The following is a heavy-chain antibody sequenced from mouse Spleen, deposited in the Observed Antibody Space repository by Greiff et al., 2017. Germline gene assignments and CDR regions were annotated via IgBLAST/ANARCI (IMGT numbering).Heavy chain of an antibody. Sequence: EVQLVESGGGLVKPGGSLKLSCAASGFAFSSYDMSWVRQTPEKRLEWVAYISSGGGSTYYPDTVKGRFTISRDNAKNTLYLQMSSLKSEDTAMYYCARHETTVDDWFAYWGQGTLVTVSA. CDR2: ISSGGGST. CDR1: GFAFSSYD. D-gene: IGHD1-1*01. V-gene: IGHV5-12-1*01. J-gene: IGHJ3*01. CDR3: ARHETTVDDWFAY.